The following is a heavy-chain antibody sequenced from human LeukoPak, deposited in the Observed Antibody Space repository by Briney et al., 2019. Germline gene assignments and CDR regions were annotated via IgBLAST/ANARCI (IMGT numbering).Heavy chain of an antibody. Sequence: GASVKVSCKASGYTFTSYYMHWVRQAPGQGLEWMGWISAYNGNTNYAQKLQGRVTMTTDTSTSTAYMELRSLRSDDTAVYYCARDGAYYYGPPPDYWGQGTLVTVSS. CDR2: ISAYNGNT. CDR3: ARDGAYYYGPPPDY. J-gene: IGHJ4*02. D-gene: IGHD3-10*01. V-gene: IGHV1-18*04. CDR1: GYTFTSYY.